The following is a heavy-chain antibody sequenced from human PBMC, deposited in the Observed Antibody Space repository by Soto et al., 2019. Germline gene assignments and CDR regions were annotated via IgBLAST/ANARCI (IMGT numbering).Heavy chain of an antibody. D-gene: IGHD3-22*01. J-gene: IGHJ4*02. Sequence: QLQLQESGPGLVKPSETLSLTCTVSGGSISSSSYYWGWIRQPPGKGLEWIGTLYYSGSTYYNPSLTSRVTRTVDTSKNHFFLKLISETAADTAVYYCVSHGSGYYDLGYWGQGTLVTVSS. CDR2: LYYSGST. V-gene: IGHV4-39*01. CDR3: VSHGSGYYDLGY. CDR1: GGSISSSSYY.